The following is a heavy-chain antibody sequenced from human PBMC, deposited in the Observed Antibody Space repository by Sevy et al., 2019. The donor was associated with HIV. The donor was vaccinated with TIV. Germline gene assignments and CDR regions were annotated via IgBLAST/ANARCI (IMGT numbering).Heavy chain of an antibody. CDR2: IYYSGST. CDR1: GGSISSYY. CDR3: ARDTGNYGMDV. J-gene: IGHJ6*02. V-gene: IGHV4-59*01. Sequence: SETLSLTCTVSGGSISSYYWSWIRQPPGKGLEWIGYIYYSGSTNYNPSLKSQVTISVDTSKNQFSLKLSSVTAADTAVYYCARDTGNYGMDVWGQWTTVTVSS. D-gene: IGHD3-10*01.